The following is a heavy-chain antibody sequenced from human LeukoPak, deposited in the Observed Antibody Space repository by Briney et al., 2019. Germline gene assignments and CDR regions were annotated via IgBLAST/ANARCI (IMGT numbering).Heavy chain of an antibody. J-gene: IGHJ4*02. V-gene: IGHV3-23*01. CDR2: ISGSGGST. D-gene: IGHD1-26*01. Sequence: QPGGSLRLSCAASGFTFSSYAMSWVRQAPGKGLEWVSAISGSGGSTYYADSVKGRFTISRDNSKNTPYLQMNSLRAEDTAVYYCVKVGGSYYGDFDYWGQGTLVTVSS. CDR1: GFTFSSYA. CDR3: VKVGGSYYGDFDY.